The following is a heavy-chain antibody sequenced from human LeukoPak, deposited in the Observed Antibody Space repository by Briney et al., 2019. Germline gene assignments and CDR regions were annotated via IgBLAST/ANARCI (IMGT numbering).Heavy chain of an antibody. V-gene: IGHV4-31*03. Sequence: SETLSLTCTVSGGSISSGGYYWSWIRQHPGKGLEWMGYIYYSGSTYYNPSLKSRVTISVDTSKNQFSLKLSSVTAADTAVYYCARFPSGSGSYPLLGAFDIWGQGTMVTVSS. D-gene: IGHD3-10*01. CDR2: IYYSGST. CDR3: ARFPSGSGSYPLLGAFDI. J-gene: IGHJ3*02. CDR1: GGSISSGGYY.